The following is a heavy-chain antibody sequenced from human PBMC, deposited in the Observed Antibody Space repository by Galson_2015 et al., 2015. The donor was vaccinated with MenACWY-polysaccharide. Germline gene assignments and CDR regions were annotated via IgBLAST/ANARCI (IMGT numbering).Heavy chain of an antibody. CDR3: ARDVYGGHFDY. J-gene: IGHJ4*02. Sequence: SLRLSCAASGFTFSSFWMSWVRQAPGKGLEWVANIKQDESEKYYVDSVKGRFTISRDNAKNSLYLQMNNLRAEDTAVYYCARDVYGGHFDYWGQGTLVTVSS. D-gene: IGHD4-23*01. V-gene: IGHV3-7*01. CDR2: IKQDESEK. CDR1: GFTFSSFW.